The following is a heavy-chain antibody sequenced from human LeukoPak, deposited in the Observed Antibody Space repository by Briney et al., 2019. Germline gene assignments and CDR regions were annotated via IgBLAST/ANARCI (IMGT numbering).Heavy chain of an antibody. J-gene: IGHJ6*02. CDR1: GYTFTSYG. Sequence: GASVKVSCKASGYTFTSYGISWVRQAPGQGLEWMGWISAYNGNANYAQKLQGRVTMTTDTSTSTAYMELRSLRSDDTAVYYCARVPYSGSFPYYYYGMDVWGQGTTVTVSS. CDR2: ISAYNGNA. D-gene: IGHD1-26*01. V-gene: IGHV1-18*01. CDR3: ARVPYSGSFPYYYYGMDV.